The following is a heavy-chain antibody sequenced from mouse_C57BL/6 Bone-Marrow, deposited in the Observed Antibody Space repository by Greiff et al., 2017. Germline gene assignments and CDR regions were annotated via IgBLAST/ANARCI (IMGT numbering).Heavy chain of an antibody. CDR3: ARSSTFFYYFDY. D-gene: IGHD5-1*01. Sequence: VQLQQSGAELVKPGASVKMSCKASGYTFTTYPIEWMKQNHGKSLEWIGNFHPYNDDTKYNEKFKGKATLAVEKSSNTVYLEVSRLTSDCSAVYYCARSSTFFYYFDYWGQGTTLTVSS. J-gene: IGHJ2*01. V-gene: IGHV1-47*01. CDR1: GYTFTTYP. CDR2: FHPYNDDT.